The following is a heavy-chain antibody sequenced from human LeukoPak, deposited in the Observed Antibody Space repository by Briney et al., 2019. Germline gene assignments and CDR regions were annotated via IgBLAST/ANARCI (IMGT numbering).Heavy chain of an antibody. J-gene: IGHJ3*02. Sequence: PSETLSLTCTVSGGSISSYYWSWIRQPPGKGLEWIGYIYYSGSTNYNPSLKTRVTISVDTSKNQFSLKLSSVTAADTGVYYCARGRIVEIGDAFDIWGQGTMVTVSS. D-gene: IGHD1-26*01. CDR3: ARGRIVEIGDAFDI. CDR2: IYYSGST. V-gene: IGHV4-59*01. CDR1: GGSISSYY.